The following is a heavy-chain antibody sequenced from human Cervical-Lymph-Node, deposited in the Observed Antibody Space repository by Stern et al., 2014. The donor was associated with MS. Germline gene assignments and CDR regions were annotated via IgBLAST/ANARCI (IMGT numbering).Heavy chain of an antibody. J-gene: IGHJ4*02. CDR3: ARHNVRGRVWSYFDF. V-gene: IGHV4-59*08. CDR1: GGSISNYY. D-gene: IGHD2-21*01. Sequence: VQLVESGPGLVKPSETLSLTCTVSGGSISNYYWSWVRQPPGKGLEWVGCVFHTGSTDYNPPLEIQVDISVHTSRNHFPLTGRSVTAADTALYFCARHNVRGRVWSYFDFWGQGIVVAVSS. CDR2: VFHTGST.